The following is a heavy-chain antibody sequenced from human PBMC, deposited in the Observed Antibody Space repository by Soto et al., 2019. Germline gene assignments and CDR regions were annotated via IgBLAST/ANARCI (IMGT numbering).Heavy chain of an antibody. CDR3: ARAINIASSYNWFAP. CDR2: IYHSGST. J-gene: IGHJ5*02. V-gene: IGHV4-30-4*01. CDR1: GGSISSGVYY. Sequence: SETLSLTCTVSGGSISSGVYYWSWILQAPGKGLEWIGYIYHSGSTYYSPSLKSQFIISIDTSKNQFSLKLSSVTAADTAVYYCARAINIASSYNWFAPWGQGTLVTVSS. D-gene: IGHD3-16*02.